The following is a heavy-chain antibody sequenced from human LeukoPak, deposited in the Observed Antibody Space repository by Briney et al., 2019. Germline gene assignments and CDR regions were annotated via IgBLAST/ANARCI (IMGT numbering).Heavy chain of an antibody. J-gene: IGHJ4*02. CDR1: GNTFTTYG. Sequence: VASVKVSCKASGNTFTTYGISWVRQAPGQGLEWMGWISPYNGNTNYAQKLQGRVTLTTDTSTSTAYMELRSLRSDDTAVYYCARLYSSSWYRVDDYWGQGTLVTVSS. CDR2: ISPYNGNT. D-gene: IGHD6-13*01. V-gene: IGHV1-18*01. CDR3: ARLYSSSWYRVDDY.